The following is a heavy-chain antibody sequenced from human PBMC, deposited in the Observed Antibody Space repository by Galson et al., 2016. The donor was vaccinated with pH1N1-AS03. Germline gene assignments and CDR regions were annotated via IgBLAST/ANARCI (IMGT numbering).Heavy chain of an antibody. CDR3: ASAGYHTPGYHY. D-gene: IGHD3-16*02. J-gene: IGHJ4*02. Sequence: LTCAVSGGSMTSPDWWTWVRQPPGRGLEWIGEVHYSGTTSYNPSLNSRVTMSIDKSNNQFSLNLGSVTAADTAVYFCASAGYHTPGYHYWGQGALATVSS. CDR2: VHYSGTT. V-gene: IGHV4-4*01. CDR1: GGSMTSPDW.